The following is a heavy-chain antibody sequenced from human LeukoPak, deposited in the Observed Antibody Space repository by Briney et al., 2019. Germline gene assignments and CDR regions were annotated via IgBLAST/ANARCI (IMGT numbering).Heavy chain of an antibody. CDR1: GFTFSSYA. CDR3: ARETGTKPFDY. CDR2: ISGSGSGGNT. Sequence: GGSLSLSCAASGFTFSSYAMSWVRQSPGKGLEWVSAISGSGSGGNTYYADSVKGRFTISKDTSKNTLYLQMNSLRVEDTAVYYCARETGTKPFDYWGQGTLVTVSS. D-gene: IGHD1-1*01. V-gene: IGHV3-23*01. J-gene: IGHJ4*02.